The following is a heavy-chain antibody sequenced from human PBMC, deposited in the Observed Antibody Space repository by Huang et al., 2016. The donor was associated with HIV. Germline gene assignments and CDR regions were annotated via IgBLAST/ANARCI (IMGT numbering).Heavy chain of an antibody. D-gene: IGHD6-19*01. Sequence: EVQLVESGGGLIQPGGSLSLSCAAAGFSVNTNYMTWVRQAPGKGLEGVAVIYAGGSTYYAASVKCRFTISIDNSKNTVFLQMSSLRAEDTAVYYCARVQQSSGWYGGDLDYWGQGTLVTISS. J-gene: IGHJ4*02. CDR3: ARVQQSSGWYGGDLDY. V-gene: IGHV3-53*01. CDR1: GFSVNTNY. CDR2: IYAGGST.